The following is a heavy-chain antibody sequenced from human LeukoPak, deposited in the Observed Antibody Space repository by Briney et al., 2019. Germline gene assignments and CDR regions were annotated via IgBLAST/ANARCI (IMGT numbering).Heavy chain of an antibody. Sequence: GSLRLSCAASGFTFSSYAMHWVRQAPGKGLEWVAVISYDGSNKYYADSVKGRFTISRDNSKNTLYLQMNSLRAEDTALYYCAKSRSGYPRVDGFDIWGQGTMVTVSS. CDR1: GFTFSSYA. CDR2: ISYDGSNK. CDR3: AKSRSGYPRVDGFDI. J-gene: IGHJ3*02. D-gene: IGHD3-3*01. V-gene: IGHV3-30-3*02.